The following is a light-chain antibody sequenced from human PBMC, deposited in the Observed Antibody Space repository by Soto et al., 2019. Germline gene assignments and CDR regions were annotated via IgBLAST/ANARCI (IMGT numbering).Light chain of an antibody. CDR3: QQSYSTPLT. CDR2: AAS. Sequence: DIQMSQSPSSLSASVGDRATIXXRASQSITTYLNWYRQKPGTAPRIXIFAASSLQSGVPSRFSGSGSGTDFTLTISSLQPEDFATYYCQQSYSTPLTFGGGTKVDI. V-gene: IGKV1-39*01. CDR1: QSITTY. J-gene: IGKJ4*01.